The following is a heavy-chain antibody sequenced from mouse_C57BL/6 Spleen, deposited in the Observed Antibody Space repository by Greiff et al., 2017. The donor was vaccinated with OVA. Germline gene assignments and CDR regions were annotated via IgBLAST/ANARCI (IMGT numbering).Heavy chain of an antibody. CDR1: GFTFSDYG. J-gene: IGHJ3*01. CDR3: ARTHYGNYVGAY. D-gene: IGHD2-1*01. Sequence: EVKVVESGGGLVKPGGSLKLSCAASGFTFSDYGMHWVRQAPEKGLEWVAYISSGSSTIYYVDTVKGRFTISRDNATNTLFLQMTSLRSEDTAMYYCARTHYGNYVGAYWGQGTLVTVSA. V-gene: IGHV5-17*01. CDR2: ISSGSSTI.